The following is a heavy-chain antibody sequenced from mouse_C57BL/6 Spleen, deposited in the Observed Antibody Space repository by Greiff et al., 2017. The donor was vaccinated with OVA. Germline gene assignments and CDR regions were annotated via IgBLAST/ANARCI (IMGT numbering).Heavy chain of an antibody. CDR2: INYDGSST. CDR1: GFTFSDYY. J-gene: IGHJ1*03. D-gene: IGHD1-1*01. V-gene: IGHV5-16*01. CDR3: AREGIYYYGSWYFDV. Sequence: EVKVVESEGGLVQPGRSMKLSCTASGFTFSDYYMAWVRQVPEKGLEWVANINYDGSSTYYLDSLKSRFIISRDNAKNILYLQMSSLKSEDTATYYCAREGIYYYGSWYFDVWGTGTTVTVSS.